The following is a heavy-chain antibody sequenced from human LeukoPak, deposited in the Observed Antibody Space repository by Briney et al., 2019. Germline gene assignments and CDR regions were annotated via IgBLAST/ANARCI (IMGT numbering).Heavy chain of an antibody. Sequence: PGGSLRLSCAASGFTFSSYAMSWVRQAPGKGLEWVSAISGSRGSTYYADSVKGRFTISRDNSKNTLYLQMNSLRAEDTAVYYCAKGGYSSGWYDYYYYYMDVWGKGTTVTVSS. V-gene: IGHV3-23*01. J-gene: IGHJ6*03. CDR1: GFTFSSYA. D-gene: IGHD6-19*01. CDR2: ISGSRGST. CDR3: AKGGYSSGWYDYYYYYMDV.